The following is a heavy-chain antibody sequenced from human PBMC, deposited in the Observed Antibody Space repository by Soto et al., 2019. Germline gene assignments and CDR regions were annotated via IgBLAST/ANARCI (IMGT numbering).Heavy chain of an antibody. V-gene: IGHV1-46*01. D-gene: IGHD4-4*01. CDR1: GYAFTIYH. Sequence: GASLKGACKAAGYAFTIYHMHWVRQAPGQGLEWMGIINPSGGSTSYAQKFQGRVTMTRDTSTSTVYMELSSLRSEDTAVYYCARDLGPGHLTTVTTSLYYYGMDVWGQGTTVTVSS. CDR2: INPSGGST. J-gene: IGHJ6*02. CDR3: ARDLGPGHLTTVTTSLYYYGMDV.